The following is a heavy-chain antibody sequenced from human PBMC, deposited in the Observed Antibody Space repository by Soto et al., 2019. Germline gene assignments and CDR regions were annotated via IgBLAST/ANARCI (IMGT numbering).Heavy chain of an antibody. CDR3: AKLWRH. J-gene: IGHJ4*02. CDR2: ISGSGAT. CDR1: GGSFSGYY. Sequence: SETLSLTCAVSGGSFSGYYWSWIRQSPGKGLEWIGEISGSGATNYNPALKSRVSLSLDTSKNQFSLKLNSVTAADTAVYYCAKLWRHWGQGTLVTVSS. D-gene: IGHD2-21*01. V-gene: IGHV4-34*01.